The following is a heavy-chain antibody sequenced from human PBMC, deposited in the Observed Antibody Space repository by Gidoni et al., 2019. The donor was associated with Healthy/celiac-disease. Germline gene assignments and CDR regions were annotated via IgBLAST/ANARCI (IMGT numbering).Heavy chain of an antibody. D-gene: IGHD2-15*01. CDR1: GGTFSSYA. CDR2: IIPIFGTA. Sequence: QVPLVQSGAEVKKPGSSVKVSCQASGGTFSSYAISWVRQAPRQGLEWMGGIIPIFGTANYAQKFQGRVTITADESTSTAYMELSSLRSEDTAVYYCARASEYCSGGSCYSEGTGGMDVWGQGTTVTVSS. J-gene: IGHJ6*02. CDR3: ARASEYCSGGSCYSEGTGGMDV. V-gene: IGHV1-69*01.